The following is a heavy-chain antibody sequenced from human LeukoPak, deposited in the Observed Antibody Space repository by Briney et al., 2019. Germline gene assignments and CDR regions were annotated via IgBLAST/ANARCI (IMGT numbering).Heavy chain of an antibody. CDR3: ARAPPHCGSTSCYTNY. Sequence: GGSLRLSCAASGFIFSSYTMNWVRQAPGKGLEWGANIKQDGSEKYYVDSVKGRFTISRDNAKSSLYLQMNSLRAEDTAVYYCARAPPHCGSTSCYTNYWGQGTLVTVSS. J-gene: IGHJ4*02. CDR2: IKQDGSEK. CDR1: GFIFSSYT. D-gene: IGHD2-2*02. V-gene: IGHV3-7*01.